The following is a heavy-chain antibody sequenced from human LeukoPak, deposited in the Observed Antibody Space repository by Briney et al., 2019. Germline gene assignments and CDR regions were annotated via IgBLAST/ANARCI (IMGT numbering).Heavy chain of an antibody. CDR1: GYTFTSYG. Sequence: SVKVSCKASGYTFTSYGISWVRQAPGQGLEWMGGIIPIFGTANYTQKFQGRVTITADESTSTAYMELSSLRSEDTAVYYCASPSKDSSGYYSFDYWGQGTLVTVSS. CDR2: IIPIFGTA. V-gene: IGHV1-69*13. D-gene: IGHD3-22*01. CDR3: ASPSKDSSGYYSFDY. J-gene: IGHJ4*02.